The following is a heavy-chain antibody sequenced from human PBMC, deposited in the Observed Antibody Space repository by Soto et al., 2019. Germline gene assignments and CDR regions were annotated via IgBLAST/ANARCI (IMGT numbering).Heavy chain of an antibody. V-gene: IGHV5-51*01. Sequence: GESLKISCKGIGYKFTTYWIGWVRQMPGKGLEWMAIIYPDDSDSRYSPSFQGQVTISADKSISTAYLQWSSLKASDTAIYYCVATYGDYLDYWGQGTLVTVSS. CDR1: GYKFTTYW. CDR3: VATYGDYLDY. D-gene: IGHD4-17*01. J-gene: IGHJ4*02. CDR2: IYPDDSDS.